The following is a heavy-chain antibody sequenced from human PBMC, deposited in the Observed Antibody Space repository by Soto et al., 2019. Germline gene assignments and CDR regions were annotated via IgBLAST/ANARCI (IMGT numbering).Heavy chain of an antibody. CDR1: GFTFSSYS. CDR2: ISSSSSYI. J-gene: IGHJ4*02. D-gene: IGHD6-13*01. CDR3: ARDLQPNFDY. V-gene: IGHV3-21*01. Sequence: EVQLVESGGGLVKPGGSLRLSCAASGFTFSSYSMNWVRQAPGKGLEWVSYISSSSSYIYYADSVKGRFTISRDNAKNSLYLQMNSLRAEDTAVYYCARDLQPNFDYWGQGTLVTVSS.